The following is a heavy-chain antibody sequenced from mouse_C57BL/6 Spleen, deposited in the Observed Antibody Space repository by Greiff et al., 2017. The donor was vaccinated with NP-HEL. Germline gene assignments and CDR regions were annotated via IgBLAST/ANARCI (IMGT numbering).Heavy chain of an antibody. CDR3: AREVTTVVPYFDY. V-gene: IGHV3-6*01. Sequence: EVQLQESGPGLVKPSQSLSLTCSVTGYSITSGYYWNWIRQFPGNKLEWMGYISYDGSNNYNPSLKNRISITRDTSKNQFFLKLNSVTTEDTATYYCAREVTTVVPYFDYWGQGTTLTVSS. CDR2: ISYDGSN. CDR1: GYSITSGYY. J-gene: IGHJ2*01. D-gene: IGHD1-1*01.